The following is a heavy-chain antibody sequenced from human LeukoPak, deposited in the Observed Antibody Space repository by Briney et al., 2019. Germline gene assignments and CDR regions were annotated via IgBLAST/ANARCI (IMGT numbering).Heavy chain of an antibody. CDR2: IYTSGST. J-gene: IGHJ4*02. Sequence: SETLSLTCTVSGGSISSYYWSWIRQPAGKGLEWIGRIYTSGSTNYNPSLKSRVTMSVDTSKNQFSLKLSSVTAADTAVYYCASQYYYDSSGYYPLDYWGQGTLVTVSS. V-gene: IGHV4-4*07. CDR3: ASQYYYDSSGYYPLDY. D-gene: IGHD3-22*01. CDR1: GGSISSYY.